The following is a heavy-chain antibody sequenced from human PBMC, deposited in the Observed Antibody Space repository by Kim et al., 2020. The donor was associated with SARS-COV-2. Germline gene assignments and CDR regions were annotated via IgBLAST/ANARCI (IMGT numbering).Heavy chain of an antibody. V-gene: IGHV1-18*01. D-gene: IGHD4-17*01. CDR2: T. J-gene: IGHJ4*02. Sequence: TNYAQKLQGRVTMTTDTSTSTAYMELRSLRSDDTAVYYCARGYGASEFDYWGQGTLVTVSS. CDR3: ARGYGASEFDY.